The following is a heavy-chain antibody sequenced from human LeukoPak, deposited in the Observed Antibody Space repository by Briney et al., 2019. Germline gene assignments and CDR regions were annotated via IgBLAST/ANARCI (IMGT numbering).Heavy chain of an antibody. D-gene: IGHD2-2*01. V-gene: IGHV4-34*01. CDR3: ARRPPPPYCSSTSCRWGYYYYGMDV. J-gene: IGHJ6*02. CDR1: GGSFSGYY. CDR2: INHSGST. Sequence: SETLSLTCAVYGGSFSGYYWSWIRQPPGKGLEWIGEINHSGSTNYNPSLKSRVTISVDTSKNQFSLKLSSVTAADTAVYYCARRPPPPYCSSTSCRWGYYYYGMDVWGQGTTVTVSS.